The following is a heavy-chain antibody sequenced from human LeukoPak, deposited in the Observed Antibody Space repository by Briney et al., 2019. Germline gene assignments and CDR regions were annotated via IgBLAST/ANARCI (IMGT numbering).Heavy chain of an antibody. D-gene: IGHD6-13*01. V-gene: IGHV1-18*01. CDR1: GYTFTSYG. Sequence: GASVKVSCKASGYTFTSYGISWVRQAPGQGLEWTGWISAYNGNTNYAQKLQGRVTMTTDTSTSTAYMELRSLRSDDTAVYYCAREVVAAAGLNWFDPWGQGTLVTVSS. J-gene: IGHJ5*02. CDR2: ISAYNGNT. CDR3: AREVVAAAGLNWFDP.